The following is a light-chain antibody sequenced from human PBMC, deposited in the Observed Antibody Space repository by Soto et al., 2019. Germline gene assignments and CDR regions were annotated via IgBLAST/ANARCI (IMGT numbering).Light chain of an antibody. CDR3: MQGSHWPPRYT. V-gene: IGKV2-30*01. CDR1: QSLVYGDANSF. J-gene: IGKJ2*01. CDR2: QVS. Sequence: DVVMTQSPLSLPVTLGQTASISCRSSQSLVYGDANSFFNWFHQRPGQPPRSLIYQVSNPDSGVQDRFSGSGSATDFTLRISRVEAEYVGVYYCMQGSHWPPRYTFGQGTKLEIK.